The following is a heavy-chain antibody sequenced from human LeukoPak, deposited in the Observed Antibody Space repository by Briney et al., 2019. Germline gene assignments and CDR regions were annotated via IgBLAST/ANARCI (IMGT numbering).Heavy chain of an antibody. V-gene: IGHV3-23*01. Sequence: GGSLRLSCAVPGLTFSDYTMNWVRQAPGKRLEWVSSNSPTGSTTYYRNSVKGRFTISRDNPRSTVYPRMNSLRAEDTAVYYCAKDRLWFGELLPTMDVWGKGTKVTVSS. CDR1: GLTFSDYT. CDR2: NSPTGSTT. CDR3: AKDRLWFGELLPTMDV. J-gene: IGHJ6*03. D-gene: IGHD3-10*01.